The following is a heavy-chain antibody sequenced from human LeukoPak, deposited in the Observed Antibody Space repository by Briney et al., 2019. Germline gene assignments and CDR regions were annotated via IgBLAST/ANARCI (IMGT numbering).Heavy chain of an antibody. V-gene: IGHV3-72*01. Sequence: GGSLRLSCAASGFTFSDHYMDWVRQAPGKGLEWVGRTRNKANSYTTEYAASVKGRFTISRDDSKNPLYLQMNSLKTEGTAVYHCARAASITIFGVVTLYSDYGPQASLVTVSS. D-gene: IGHD3-3*01. CDR2: TRNKANSYTT. CDR3: ARAASITIFGVVTLYSDY. J-gene: IGHJ4*02. CDR1: GFTFSDHY.